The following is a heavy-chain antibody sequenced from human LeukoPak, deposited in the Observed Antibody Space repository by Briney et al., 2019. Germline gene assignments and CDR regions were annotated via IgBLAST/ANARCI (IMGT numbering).Heavy chain of an antibody. J-gene: IGHJ5*02. V-gene: IGHV3-23*01. CDR3: AKGGIAAGQSWFDP. Sequence: GGSLRLSCAASGFTFSSYAMSWVRQAPGKRLEWVSAISGSGGSTYYADSVKGRFTISRDNSKNTLYLQMNSLRAEDTAVYYCAKGGIAAGQSWFDPWGQGTLVTVSS. CDR2: ISGSGGST. CDR1: GFTFSSYA. D-gene: IGHD6-13*01.